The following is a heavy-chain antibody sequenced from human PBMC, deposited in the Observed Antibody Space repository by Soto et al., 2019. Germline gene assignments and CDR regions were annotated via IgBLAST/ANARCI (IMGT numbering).Heavy chain of an antibody. CDR2: ISAYNGNT. D-gene: IGHD3-3*01. CDR1: GYTVNSSG. V-gene: IGHV1-18*01. J-gene: IGHJ5*02. Sequence: GXPAKVACNASGYTVNSSGIALARQPPGQGLEWMGCISAYNGNTKYEQKLQGRVTMTTDTYTSTAYMELRSLRSDDTHVYYCARRPYYDFWSGYDNWFDPWRQGTLVTVSS. CDR3: ARRPYYDFWSGYDNWFDP.